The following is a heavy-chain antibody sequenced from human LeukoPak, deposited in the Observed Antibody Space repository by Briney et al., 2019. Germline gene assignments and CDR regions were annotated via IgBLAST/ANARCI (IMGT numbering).Heavy chain of an antibody. CDR1: GGSISSSHYY. CDR2: VYYTGSA. CDR3: ARHPKSSVVVTDIFDY. V-gene: IGHV4-39*01. J-gene: IGHJ4*02. Sequence: SETLSLTCTVSGGSISSSHYYWGWIRQPPGKGLEWIGSVYYTGSAYYNPSLKSRVTISVDTSKNQFSLKLSSVTAADTAVYYCARHPKSSVVVTDIFDYWGQGTLVTVSS. D-gene: IGHD2-21*02.